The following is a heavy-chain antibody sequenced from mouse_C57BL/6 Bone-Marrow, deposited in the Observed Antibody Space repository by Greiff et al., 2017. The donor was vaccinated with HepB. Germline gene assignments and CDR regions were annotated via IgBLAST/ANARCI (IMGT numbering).Heavy chain of an antibody. CDR3: ARRGGTGYFDV. Sequence: QVQLQHPGAELVRPGSSVKLSCKASGYTFTSYWMHWVKQRPIQGLEWIGNIDPSDSETHYNQKFKDKATLTVDKSSSTAYMQLSSLTSEDSAVYYCARRGGTGYFDVWGTGTTVTVSS. V-gene: IGHV1-52*01. CDR1: GYTFTSYW. J-gene: IGHJ1*03. D-gene: IGHD4-1*01. CDR2: IDPSDSET.